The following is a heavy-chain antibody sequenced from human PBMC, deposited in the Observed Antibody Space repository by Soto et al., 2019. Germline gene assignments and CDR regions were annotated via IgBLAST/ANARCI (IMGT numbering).Heavy chain of an antibody. V-gene: IGHV3-33*01. CDR1: GFTFDAYG. D-gene: IGHD1-1*01. CDR3: ARTQLDTIVALDY. Sequence: QVQLVESGGGVVQPGGSLRLSCAASGFTFDAYGFHWVRQAPGKGLEWVAVVWSNGNLKYYADSVKGRFTISRDSSKSAVNLQMNSLRADDTAVYYCARTQLDTIVALDYWGQGTLVTVAS. CDR2: VWSNGNLK. J-gene: IGHJ4*02.